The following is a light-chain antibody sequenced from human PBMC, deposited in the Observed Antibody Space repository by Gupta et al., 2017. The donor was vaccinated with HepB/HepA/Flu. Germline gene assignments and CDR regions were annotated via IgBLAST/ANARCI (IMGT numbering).Light chain of an antibody. Sequence: QSALTQPRSVSGSPGQSVTISCTGTSSDVGAYNYVSWYQQHPGKAPKLMIYDVSKRPSGVPDRFSGSKSGNTASLTISGLQTEDEADYYCGSYAGSSVVFGGGAKLTVL. V-gene: IGLV2-11*01. J-gene: IGLJ2*01. CDR3: GSYAGSSVV. CDR2: DVS. CDR1: SSDVGAYNY.